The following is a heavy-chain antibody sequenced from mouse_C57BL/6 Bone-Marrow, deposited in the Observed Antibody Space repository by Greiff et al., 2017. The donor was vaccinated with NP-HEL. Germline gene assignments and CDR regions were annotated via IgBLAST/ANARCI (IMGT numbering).Heavy chain of an antibody. Sequence: EVKLMESGGGLVQPKGSLKLSCAASGFSFNTYAMNWVRQAPGKGLEWVARIRSKSNNYATYYADSVKDRFTIARDDSEIMLYLQMNNMKTEDTAMYYCVRHRYYYAMDYWGQGTSVTVSS. CDR3: VRHRYYYAMDY. D-gene: IGHD2-14*01. J-gene: IGHJ4*01. CDR1: GFSFNTYA. CDR2: IRSKSNNYAT. V-gene: IGHV10-1*01.